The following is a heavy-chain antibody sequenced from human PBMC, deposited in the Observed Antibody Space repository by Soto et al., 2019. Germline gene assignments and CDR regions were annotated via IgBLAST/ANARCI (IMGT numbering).Heavy chain of an antibody. CDR3: AKDLRGWPAGVDF. V-gene: IGHV3-23*01. CDR2: ISASGGST. CDR1: GVICITYA. J-gene: IGHJ4*02. D-gene: IGHD6-19*01. Sequence: GGSLRLSCAASGVICITYAMSWVRQAPGKGLEWVSAISASGGSTYYADSMKGRFTISRDNSKKTLYLQMNSLRAEDTAVYYCAKDLRGWPAGVDFWGQGTLVTVSS.